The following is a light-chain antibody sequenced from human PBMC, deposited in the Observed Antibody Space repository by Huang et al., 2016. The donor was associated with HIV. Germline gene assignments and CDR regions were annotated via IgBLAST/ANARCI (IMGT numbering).Light chain of an antibody. V-gene: IGKV1-12*01. CDR1: QDIGSY. CDR3: QQGNSFPLT. CDR2: AAS. Sequence: DIQMTQSPSSVSASVGDRVTITCRASQDIGSYFAWYQQKPGKAPTVLIYAASSLESGVPTSVTGSGFGRHFNLTIVSLQPGDFATYYCQQGNSFPLTFGGGTKVQI. J-gene: IGKJ4*01.